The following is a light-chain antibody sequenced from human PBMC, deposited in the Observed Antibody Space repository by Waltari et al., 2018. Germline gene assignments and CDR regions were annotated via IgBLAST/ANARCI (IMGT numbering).Light chain of an antibody. CDR2: EVS. V-gene: IGLV2-14*01. CDR3: SSYTTSSAPGV. Sequence: QSALTQPASVSGSPGQSITISCSGTDSNVGPYDFVSWYQQHPGKAPHLIIYEVSNRPSGISNRFSASKSGYTASLTISGLQAEDEADYYCSSYTTSSAPGVFGTGTRVTVL. J-gene: IGLJ1*01. CDR1: DSNVGPYDF.